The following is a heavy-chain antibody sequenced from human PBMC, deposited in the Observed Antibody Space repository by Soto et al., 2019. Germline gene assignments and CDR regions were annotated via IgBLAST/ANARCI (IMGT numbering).Heavy chain of an antibody. CDR3: ARGVVSTGYFDY. Sequence: EVQLAESVGGLVQPGGSLRLSCAASGFTFSDHYMVWVLQAPGKGLEWVGRSRDKVHSHTTEYAASVKGRFTISRGHSENSLYLQMNSLKSEDTAVYYCARGVVSTGYFDYWGQGTLVTVSS. CDR1: GFTFSDHY. CDR2: SRDKVHSHTT. D-gene: IGHD5-12*01. J-gene: IGHJ4*02. V-gene: IGHV3-72*01.